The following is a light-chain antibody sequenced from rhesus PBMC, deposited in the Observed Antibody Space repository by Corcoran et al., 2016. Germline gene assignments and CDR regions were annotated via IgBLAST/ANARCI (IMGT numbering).Light chain of an antibody. J-gene: IGKJ2*01. V-gene: IGKV1-21*01. CDR2: KES. Sequence: DIQMTQSPSSLSASVGDRVTITCRASQGISSWLAWYQQKPGKAPKLLIYKESSLQSGVPSRFSGSGSGTVFILTISSLQPEDVATYYCQQHNSAPYSFGQGTKVEIK. CDR3: QQHNSAPYS. CDR1: QGISSW.